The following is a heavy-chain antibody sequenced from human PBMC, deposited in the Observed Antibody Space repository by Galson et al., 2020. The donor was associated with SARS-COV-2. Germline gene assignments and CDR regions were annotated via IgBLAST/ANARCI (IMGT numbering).Heavy chain of an antibody. CDR3: AKVVCGGDCYFDY. V-gene: IGHV3-23*03. J-gene: IGHJ4*02. Sequence: GGSLRHSCAASGFTFSSYAMSWVRQAPGKGLEWVSVIYSGGSTYYADSVKGRFTISRDNSKNTLYLQMNSLRAEDTAVYYCAKVVCGGDCYFDYWGQGTLVTVSS. CDR2: IYSGGST. CDR1: GFTFSSYA. D-gene: IGHD2-21*02.